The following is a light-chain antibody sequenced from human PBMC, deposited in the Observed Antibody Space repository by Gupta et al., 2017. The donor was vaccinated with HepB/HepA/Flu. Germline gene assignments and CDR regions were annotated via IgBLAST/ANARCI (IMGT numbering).Light chain of an antibody. V-gene: IGLV1-40*01. CDR3: QSYDTSLGGSV. J-gene: IGLJ2*01. CDR1: SANLGAGFD. Sequence: QSVLTQPPSVSGAPGQTVTIPCTGNSANLGAGFDVHWYKKLPGTAPKLLIYTNNNRPSGVPVRFSGSKSGTSASLAITGLQPDDEADYYCQSYDTSLGGSVFGGGTKLTVL. CDR2: TNN.